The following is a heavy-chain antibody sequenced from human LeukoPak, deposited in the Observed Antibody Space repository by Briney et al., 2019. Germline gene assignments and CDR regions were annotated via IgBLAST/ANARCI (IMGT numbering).Heavy chain of an antibody. V-gene: IGHV3-23*01. CDR2: ISGRSADI. CDR1: GFTFSSYA. Sequence: GESLRLSCAASGFTFSSYAMNWVRQAPGKGLEWVSSISGRSADIYYADSVKARFTISRDNSQNTVSLQLNNLRIEDTALYYCAKTSLSDPSGHYYYMDVWGKGTTVTVSS. CDR3: AKTSLSDPSGHYYYMDV. D-gene: IGHD3-3*01. J-gene: IGHJ6*03.